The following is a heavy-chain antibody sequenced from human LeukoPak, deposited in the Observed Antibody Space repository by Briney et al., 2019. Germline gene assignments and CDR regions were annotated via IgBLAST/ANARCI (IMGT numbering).Heavy chain of an antibody. V-gene: IGHV4-39*01. CDR3: ASYGGAIAARPTSFDY. CDR1: GFTVSSNY. CDR2: ISYSGNT. D-gene: IGHD6-6*01. Sequence: GSLRLSCAASGFTVSSNYMSWVRQPPGKGLEWIASISYSGNTYHNPSLKSRVTISLDTSKNQFSLELSSVTAADTAVYYCASYGGAIAARPTSFDYWGQGTLVTVSS. J-gene: IGHJ4*02.